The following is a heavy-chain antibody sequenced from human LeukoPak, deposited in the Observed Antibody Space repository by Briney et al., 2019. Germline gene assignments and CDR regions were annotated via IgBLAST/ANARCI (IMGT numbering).Heavy chain of an antibody. CDR2: ISWNSGSI. J-gene: IGHJ4*02. D-gene: IGHD1-26*01. CDR3: ARVPRGSGSYGPFDY. CDR1: GFTFDDYA. V-gene: IGHV3-9*01. Sequence: PGGSLRLSCAASGFTFDDYAMHWVRHAPGKGLEWVSGISWNSGSIGYADSVKGRFTISRDNAKNSLYLQMNSLRAEDTAVYYCARVPRGSGSYGPFDYWGQGTLVTVSS.